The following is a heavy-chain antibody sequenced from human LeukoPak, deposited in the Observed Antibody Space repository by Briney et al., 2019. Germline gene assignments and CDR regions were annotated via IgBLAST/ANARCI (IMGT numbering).Heavy chain of an antibody. D-gene: IGHD3-22*01. Sequence: AGGSLRLSCAASGFTFSSYGMHWVRQAPGKGLEWVAVISYDGSNKYYADSVKGRFTISRDNSKNTLYLQMNSLRAEDTAVYYCAKGAYYYDSRGNFLDYWGQGTLVTVSS. J-gene: IGHJ4*02. CDR3: AKGAYYYDSRGNFLDY. CDR1: GFTFSSYG. CDR2: ISYDGSNK. V-gene: IGHV3-30*18.